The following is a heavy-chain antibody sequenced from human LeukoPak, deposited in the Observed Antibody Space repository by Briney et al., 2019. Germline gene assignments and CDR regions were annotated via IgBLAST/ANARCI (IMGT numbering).Heavy chain of an antibody. D-gene: IGHD6-13*01. CDR3: ATGEAYSSTWYYFDY. CDR1: GFNFNIYH. J-gene: IGHJ4*02. CDR2: ITSSSSYI. Sequence: PGGSLRLSCAVSGFNFNIYHMNWLRQAPGKGLEWVSSITSSSSYIYYADSVKGRFTISRDNSKNSLFLQMNSLRPEDTAVYYCATGEAYSSTWYYFDYWGQGTLVTVSS. V-gene: IGHV3-21*01.